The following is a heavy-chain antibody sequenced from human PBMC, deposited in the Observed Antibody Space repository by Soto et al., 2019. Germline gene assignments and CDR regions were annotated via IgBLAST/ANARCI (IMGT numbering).Heavy chain of an antibody. D-gene: IGHD2-2*01. V-gene: IGHV3-74*03. CDR3: AREAGYCSRTSCYRRAFDT. Sequence: EVQLVESGGDLVQPGGSLRLSCAASGFTFSGHWMHWVRQVPGKGLEWVSRINTEGGSSAYADSVKGRVTISRDNAKNTLYLHMNGLRAEDTAVYYCAREAGYCSRTSCYRRAFDTWGQGTTVTVSS. CDR1: GFTFSGHW. J-gene: IGHJ3*02. CDR2: INTEGGSS.